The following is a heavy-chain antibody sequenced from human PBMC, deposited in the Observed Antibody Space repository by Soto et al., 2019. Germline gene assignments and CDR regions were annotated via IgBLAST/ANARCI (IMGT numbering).Heavy chain of an antibody. V-gene: IGHV1-3*01. CDR1: GYTFTNYN. CDR3: ATEPSSYYDSSGYYYVY. CDR2: INAGNGNT. J-gene: IGHJ4*02. Sequence: ASVKVSCKASGYTFTNYNIHWVRQAPGQRLEWVGWINAGNGNTKYSQKFQGRVTITRDTSASTAYMELSSLKSEDTAVYYCATEPSSYYDSSGYYYVYWGQGTLVTVSS. D-gene: IGHD3-22*01.